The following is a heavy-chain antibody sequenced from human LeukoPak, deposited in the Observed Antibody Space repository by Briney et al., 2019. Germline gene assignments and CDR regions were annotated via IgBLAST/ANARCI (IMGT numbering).Heavy chain of an antibody. Sequence: SQTLSLTCAISGDSVPSNSAAWNWIRQSPSRGLEWLGRTYYRSKWYNDYAVSVKSRITINPDTSKNQFSLQLNSATPEDTAVYYCARDQLLEGSYGFDYWGQGTLVTVSS. CDR3: ARDQLLEGSYGFDY. CDR1: GDSVPSNSAA. D-gene: IGHD5-18*01. J-gene: IGHJ4*02. CDR2: TYYRSKWYN. V-gene: IGHV6-1*01.